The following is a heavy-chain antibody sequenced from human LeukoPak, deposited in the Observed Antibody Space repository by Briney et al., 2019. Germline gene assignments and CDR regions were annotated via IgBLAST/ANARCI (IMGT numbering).Heavy chain of an antibody. CDR3: ASLPSSGWYVSGNDF. CDR1: GFTFSASN. CDR2: ISSGGGTI. V-gene: IGHV3-48*04. J-gene: IGHJ4*02. Sequence: GGSLRLSCAASGFTFSASNMNWVRQAPGKGLEWVSYISSGGGTIYYADSVKGRFTVSRDNGKYSLYLQMNSLRAEDTAVYYCASLPSSGWYVSGNDFWGQGTLVTVSS. D-gene: IGHD6-19*01.